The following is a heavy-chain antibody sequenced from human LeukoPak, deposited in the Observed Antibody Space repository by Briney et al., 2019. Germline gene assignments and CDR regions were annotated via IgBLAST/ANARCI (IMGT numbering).Heavy chain of an antibody. Sequence: GGSLRLSCAASGFTFSDYYMSWIRQAPGKGLEWVTYISGSGNAKNHAESVKGRFTISRDNAKNSVFLQMDSLRAEDTAVYYCARAGGSYWMGAKFDFWGQGILVTVSS. CDR1: GFTFSDYY. J-gene: IGHJ4*02. CDR3: ARAGGSYWMGAKFDF. D-gene: IGHD1-26*01. V-gene: IGHV3-11*01. CDR2: ISGSGNAK.